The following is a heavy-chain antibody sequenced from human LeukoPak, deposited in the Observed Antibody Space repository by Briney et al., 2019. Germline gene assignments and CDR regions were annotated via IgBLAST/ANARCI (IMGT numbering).Heavy chain of an antibody. J-gene: IGHJ4*02. D-gene: IGHD5-12*01. CDR1: GGSISSYY. V-gene: IGHV4-59*01. Sequence: SETLSLTCTVSGGSISSYYWSWIRQPPGKGLEWIGYIYYSGSTNYNPSLKSRVTISVDTSKNQFSLKLSSVTAADTAVYYCARDTSGLDYWGQGTLVTVSS. CDR2: IYYSGST. CDR3: ARDTSGLDY.